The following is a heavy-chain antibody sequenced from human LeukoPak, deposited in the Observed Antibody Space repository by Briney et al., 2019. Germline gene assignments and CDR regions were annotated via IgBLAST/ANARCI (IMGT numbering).Heavy chain of an antibody. CDR1: GFTFDDYA. V-gene: IGHV3-43*02. CDR2: ISGDGGST. CDR3: AKDKYSGSYQDAFDI. D-gene: IGHD1-26*01. J-gene: IGHJ3*02. Sequence: GGSLRLSCAASGFTFDDYAMHWGRQAPGRGLEWVSLISGDGGSTYYADSVKGRFTISRDNSKNSLYLQMNSLRTEDTALYYCAKDKYSGSYQDAFDIWGQGTMVTVSS.